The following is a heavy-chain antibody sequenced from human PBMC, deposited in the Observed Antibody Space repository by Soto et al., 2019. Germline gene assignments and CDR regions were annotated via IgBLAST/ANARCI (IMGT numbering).Heavy chain of an antibody. CDR1: GDSVSSNSAA. J-gene: IGHJ6*02. V-gene: IGHV6-1*01. Sequence: SQTLSLTCAISGDSVSSNSAAWNWIRQSPSRGLEWLGRTFYRSKWNSDYAVSVRSRITINPDTSKNQFSLQLNSVTPEDTAVYYCAKDLTEQQPKEYYYGMDVWGQGTTVTVSS. CDR3: AKDLTEQQPKEYYYGMDV. CDR2: TFYRSKWNS. D-gene: IGHD6-13*01.